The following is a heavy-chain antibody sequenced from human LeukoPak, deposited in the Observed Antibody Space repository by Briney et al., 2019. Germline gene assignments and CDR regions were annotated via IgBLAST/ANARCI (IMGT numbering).Heavy chain of an antibody. CDR2: ISYDGSNK. J-gene: IGHJ4*02. CDR3: AREFTSLDY. CDR1: GFTFSSYA. D-gene: IGHD2-2*01. V-gene: IGHV3-30-3*01. Sequence: GRSLRLSCAASGFTFSSYAMHWVRQAPGKGLEWVAVISYDGSNKYYADSVKDRFTISRDNSKNTLYLQMNSLRAEDTAVYYCAREFTSLDYWGQGTLVTVSS.